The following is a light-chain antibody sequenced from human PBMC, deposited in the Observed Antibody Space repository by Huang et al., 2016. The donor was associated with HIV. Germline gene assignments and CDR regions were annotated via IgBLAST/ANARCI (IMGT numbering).Light chain of an antibody. V-gene: IGKV1-5*03. CDR2: EAS. CDR1: QSISNW. J-gene: IGKJ2*01. CDR3: QRYNCYSA. Sequence: DIQMTQSPSTLSASVGDRVTITCRASQSISNWRCWYQQKPGKATKLLIYEASSLESVVPSRCSGNGAGTEFTLTISSLHADVFASYSCQRYNCYSAFGQGTKLEIK.